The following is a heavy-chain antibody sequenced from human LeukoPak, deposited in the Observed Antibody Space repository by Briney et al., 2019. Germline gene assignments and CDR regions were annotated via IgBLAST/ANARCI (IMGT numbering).Heavy chain of an antibody. CDR2: IKSKTDGGTT. CDR3: TTGVAVVADAFDI. CDR1: GFTFGNAW. V-gene: IGHV3-15*01. J-gene: IGHJ3*02. Sequence: PGGSLRLSCAASGFTFGNAWMNWVRQAPGKGLEGVGRIKSKTDGGTTDYAAPVKGRFTISRDDSKNTLYLQMNSLKTEDTAVYYCTTGVAVVADAFDIWGQGTMVTVSS. D-gene: IGHD6-19*01.